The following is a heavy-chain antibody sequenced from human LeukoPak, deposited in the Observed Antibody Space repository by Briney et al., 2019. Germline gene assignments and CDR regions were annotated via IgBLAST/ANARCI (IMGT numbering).Heavy chain of an antibody. CDR2: IDPSDSYT. CDR1: GYSFTSYW. CDR3: ARPIAAAGTVWLW. Sequence: GESLKVSCKGSGYSFTSYWISWVRQMPGKGLEWMGRIDPSDSYTNYSPSFQGHVTISADKSISTAYLQWSSLKASDTAMYYCARPIAAAGTVWLWWGQGTLVTVSS. J-gene: IGHJ4*02. V-gene: IGHV5-10-1*01. D-gene: IGHD6-13*01.